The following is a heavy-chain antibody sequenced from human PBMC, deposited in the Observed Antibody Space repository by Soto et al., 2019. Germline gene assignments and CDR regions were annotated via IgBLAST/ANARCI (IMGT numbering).Heavy chain of an antibody. CDR3: ARGDSTDCSNGVCSFFYNHDMDV. D-gene: IGHD2-8*01. J-gene: IGHJ6*02. CDR1: GYSFTDYH. Sequence: ASVKVSCKASGYSFTDYHIHWVRQAPGQGLEWLGRINPKSGGTSTAQKFQGWVTMTTDTSISTASMELTRLTSGDAAIYYCARGDSTDCSNGVCSFFYNHDMDVWGQGTTVTVSS. CDR2: INPKSGGT. V-gene: IGHV1-2*04.